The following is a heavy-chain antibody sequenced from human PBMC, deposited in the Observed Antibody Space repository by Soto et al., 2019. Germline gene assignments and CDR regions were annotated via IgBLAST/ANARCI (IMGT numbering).Heavy chain of an antibody. CDR3: ARRNDILGQNNFDY. D-gene: IGHD3-9*01. CDR1: GGSISSSSYY. CDR2: IYYSGST. V-gene: IGHV4-39*01. Sequence: QLQLQESGPGLVKPSETLSLTCTVSGGSISSSSYYWGWIRQPPGKGLEWIGSIYYSGSTYYNPSLKSRVTISVDTSKNQFSLKLSSVTAADTAVYYCARRNDILGQNNFDYWGQGTLVTVSS. J-gene: IGHJ4*02.